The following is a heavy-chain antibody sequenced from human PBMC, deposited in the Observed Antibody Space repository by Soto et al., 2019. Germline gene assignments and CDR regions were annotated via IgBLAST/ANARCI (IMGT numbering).Heavy chain of an antibody. CDR3: ARARDTNYSDDFDI. CDR1: GVTFGSYA. Sequence: GGSLRLSCAAYGVTFGSYAMHWVRQAPGKGLEYVSAISSNGGSTYYANSVKGRFTISRDNSKNTLYLQMGSLRAEDMAVYYCARARDTNYSDDFDIWGQGTRVTVAS. D-gene: IGHD4-4*01. J-gene: IGHJ3*02. CDR2: ISSNGGST. V-gene: IGHV3-64*01.